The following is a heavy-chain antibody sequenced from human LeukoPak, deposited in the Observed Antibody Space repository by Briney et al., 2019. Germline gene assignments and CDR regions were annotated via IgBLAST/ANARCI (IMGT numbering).Heavy chain of an antibody. D-gene: IGHD3-22*01. CDR2: ISGSGGST. Sequence: PGGSLRLSCAASGFTFGSYAMSWVRQAPGKGLEWVSAISGSGGSTYYADSVKGRFTISRDNSKNTLYLQMNSLRAEDTAVYYCAKDRYYYDSSGYSNGDYWGQGTLVTVSS. J-gene: IGHJ4*02. CDR3: AKDRYYYDSSGYSNGDY. V-gene: IGHV3-23*01. CDR1: GFTFGSYA.